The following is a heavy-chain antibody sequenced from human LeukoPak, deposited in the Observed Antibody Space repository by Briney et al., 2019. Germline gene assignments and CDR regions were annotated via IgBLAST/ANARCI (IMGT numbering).Heavy chain of an antibody. Sequence: PGGSLRLSCAASGFTFSIYGMHWVRQAPGKGLEWVGVISYDGSNEYYAGSVKGRFTISRDNSKNTLYLQMNSLRAEDTAVYYCARGILRYFDWGQGTLVTVSS. J-gene: IGHJ4*02. V-gene: IGHV3-30*03. CDR3: ARGILRYFD. CDR1: GFTFSIYG. CDR2: ISYDGSNE. D-gene: IGHD3-9*01.